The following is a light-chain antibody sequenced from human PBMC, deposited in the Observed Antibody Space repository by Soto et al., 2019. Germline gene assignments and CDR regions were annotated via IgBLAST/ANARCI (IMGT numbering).Light chain of an antibody. Sequence: EIVMTQSPATLCVSPGERATLSCRARQSVSNNLAWYQHKPGQTPRLLIYGASTRATGIPVRFSGSGSGTEFTLTISSLQSEDFAVYYCQQYNNWPPVTFGQGTKVDIK. CDR2: GAS. V-gene: IGKV3-15*01. CDR3: QQYNNWPPVT. CDR1: QSVSNN. J-gene: IGKJ2*01.